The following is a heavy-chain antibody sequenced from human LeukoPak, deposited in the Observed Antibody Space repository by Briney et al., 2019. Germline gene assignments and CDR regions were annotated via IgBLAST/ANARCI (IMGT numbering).Heavy chain of an antibody. J-gene: IGHJ4*02. CDR3: AKEPPDSTPGNYFDY. V-gene: IGHV3-23*01. CDR2: ISSSGGST. CDR1: GFTFSNYV. Sequence: PGGSLRLSCAASGFTFSNYVMSWVRQAPGKGLEWVSAISSSGGSTYYADSVKGRFTISRDNSKNTLYLQMTSLRAGDTAVYYCAKEPPDSTPGNYFDYWGQGPLVTVSS. D-gene: IGHD5/OR15-5a*01.